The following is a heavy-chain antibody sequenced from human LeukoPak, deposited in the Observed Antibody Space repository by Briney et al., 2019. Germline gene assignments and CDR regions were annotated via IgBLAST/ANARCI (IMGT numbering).Heavy chain of an antibody. J-gene: IGHJ4*02. Sequence: SGGSLRLSCAASGFTFSSYAMSWIRQAPGKGLEWVSYISSSGSTIYYADSVKGRFTISRDNAKNLLYLQMSSLRAEDTAVYYCATSPSPIAAAAYYFDYWGQGTLVTVSS. CDR1: GFTFSSYA. CDR2: ISSSGSTI. V-gene: IGHV3-11*01. CDR3: ATSPSPIAAAAYYFDY. D-gene: IGHD6-13*01.